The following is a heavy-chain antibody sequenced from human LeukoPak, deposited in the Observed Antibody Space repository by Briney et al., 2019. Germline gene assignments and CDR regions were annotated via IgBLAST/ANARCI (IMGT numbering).Heavy chain of an antibody. CDR1: GYTFTGYY. J-gene: IGHJ4*02. Sequence: ASVKVSCKATGYTFTGYYMHGLRQAPAEGLEWMGWMKPNSGGTNYAQNYQRRVNMTRDTVTSTAYIERSRQGSDYTAVYYCASERDYWGQGTLVTVCS. V-gene: IGHV1-2*02. CDR2: MKPNSGGT. CDR3: ASERDY.